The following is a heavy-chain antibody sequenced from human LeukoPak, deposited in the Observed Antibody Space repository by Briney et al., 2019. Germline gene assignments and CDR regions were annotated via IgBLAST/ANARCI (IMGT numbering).Heavy chain of an antibody. V-gene: IGHV4-61*02. CDR2: IYTSGST. Sequence: TSETLSLTCTVSGGSISSGSYYWSWIRQPAGKGLEWIGRIYTSGSTNYNPSLKSRVTISVDTSKNQFSLKLSSVTAADTAVYYCARDLSRRDSMNYWGQGTLVTVSS. J-gene: IGHJ4*02. CDR3: ARDLSRRDSMNY. CDR1: GGSISSGSYY. D-gene: IGHD3-22*01.